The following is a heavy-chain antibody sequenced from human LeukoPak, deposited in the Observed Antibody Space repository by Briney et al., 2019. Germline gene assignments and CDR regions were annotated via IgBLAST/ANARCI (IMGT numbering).Heavy chain of an antibody. Sequence: PGGSLRLSCAASGFTFSSYSMNWVRQAPGKGLEWVAYISGRTSTIYYADSVYGRFTISRDNAKNSLYLQMNSLRAEDTAVYYCAREGVSYPDLDYWGQGTLVTVSS. CDR2: ISGRTSTI. CDR1: GFTFSSYS. CDR3: AREGVSYPDLDY. D-gene: IGHD3-10*01. J-gene: IGHJ4*02. V-gene: IGHV3-48*01.